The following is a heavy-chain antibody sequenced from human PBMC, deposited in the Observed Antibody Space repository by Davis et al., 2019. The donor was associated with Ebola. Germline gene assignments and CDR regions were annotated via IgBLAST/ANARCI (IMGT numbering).Heavy chain of an antibody. Sequence: ASAKVTCKASGYTITNYAMKWVRHAPGQGLEWMGWINTSTGNPTSSQGFTGRFVFSLCTSVSTAYLHISSLKAEGTAVYYCARAVAGAEGYFEYWGRRTLVPVSS. CDR3: ARAVAGAEGYFEY. J-gene: IGHJ4*01. CDR2: INTSTGNP. CDR1: GYTITNYA. V-gene: IGHV7-4-1*02. D-gene: IGHD6-19*01.